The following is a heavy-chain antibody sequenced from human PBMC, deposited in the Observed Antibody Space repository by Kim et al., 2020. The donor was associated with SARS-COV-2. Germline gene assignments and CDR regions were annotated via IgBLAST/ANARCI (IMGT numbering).Heavy chain of an antibody. Sequence: SETLSLTCTVSGGSISSYYWSWIRQPAGKGLEWIGRIYTSGSTNYNPSLKSRVTMSVDTSKNQFSLKLSSVTAADTAVYYCARFNPQPYCSGGSCYTAFDYWGQGTLVTVSS. CDR3: ARFNPQPYCSGGSCYTAFDY. J-gene: IGHJ4*02. CDR1: GGSISSYY. V-gene: IGHV4-4*07. CDR2: IYTSGST. D-gene: IGHD2-15*01.